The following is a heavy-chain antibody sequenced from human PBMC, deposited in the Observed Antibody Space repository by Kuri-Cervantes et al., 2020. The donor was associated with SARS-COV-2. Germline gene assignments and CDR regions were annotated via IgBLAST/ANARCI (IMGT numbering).Heavy chain of an antibody. CDR3: ARDLRLGKSLDY. V-gene: IGHV3-21*01. D-gene: IGHD7-27*01. CDR1: GFTFSSYS. J-gene: IGHJ4*02. CDR2: ISSSSSYI. Sequence: LTCAASGFTFSSYSMNWVRQAPGKGLEWVSSISSSSSYIYYADSVKGRFTISRDNAKNSLYLQMNSLRAEDTAVYYCARDLRLGKSLDYWGQGTLVTVSS.